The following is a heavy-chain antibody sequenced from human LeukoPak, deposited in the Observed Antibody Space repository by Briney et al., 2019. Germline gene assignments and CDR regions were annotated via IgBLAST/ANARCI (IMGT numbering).Heavy chain of an antibody. CDR3: ARHAGAPYYFDY. Sequence: SETLSLTCTVSGGSISSYYWSWIRQPPGKGLEWIGYIYYSGSTNYNPSLKSRVTISVDTSKNQFSPRLSSVTAADTAVYYCARHAGAPYYFDYWGQGTLVTVSS. CDR2: IYYSGST. CDR1: GGSISSYY. V-gene: IGHV4-59*08. J-gene: IGHJ4*02. D-gene: IGHD1-26*01.